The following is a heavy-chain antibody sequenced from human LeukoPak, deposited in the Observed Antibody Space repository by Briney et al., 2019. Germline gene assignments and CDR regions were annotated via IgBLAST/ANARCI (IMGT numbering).Heavy chain of an antibody. D-gene: IGHD2-2*01. V-gene: IGHV4-31*03. Sequence: PSETLSLTCTVSGGSISSGGYYWSWIRQHPGKGLEWIGYIYYSGSTYYNPSLKSRVTISVDTSKNQFSLKLSSVTAADTAVYYCARAAAIIHWFGPWGQGTLVTVSS. CDR1: GGSISSGGYY. J-gene: IGHJ5*02. CDR2: IYYSGST. CDR3: ARAAAIIHWFGP.